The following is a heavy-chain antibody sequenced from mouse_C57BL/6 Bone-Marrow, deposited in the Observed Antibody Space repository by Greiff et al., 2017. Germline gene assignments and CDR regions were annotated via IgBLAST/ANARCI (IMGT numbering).Heavy chain of an antibody. J-gene: IGHJ4*01. V-gene: IGHV1-62-3*01. CDR1: GYTFTSYW. D-gene: IGHD1-1*01. CDR3: TTYPYYCGSSLYDAMDY. CDR2: IDPNSGGT. Sequence: QVQLQQSGAELVKPGASVKLSCKASGYTFTSYWMPWVQQRTGRGLEWIGRIDPNSGGTKYHEKFKSKATLTVDKPSSTAYMQLSRLASEDPAFYYCTTYPYYCGSSLYDAMDYWGQGTSVTVSS.